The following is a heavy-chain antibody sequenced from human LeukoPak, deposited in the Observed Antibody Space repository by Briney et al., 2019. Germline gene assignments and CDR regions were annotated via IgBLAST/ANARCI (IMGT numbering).Heavy chain of an antibody. J-gene: IGHJ4*02. V-gene: IGHV4-34*01. CDR2: INHSGST. Sequence: PSVTLSLTCAVYGGSFSGYYWSWIRQPPGKGLEWIGEINHSGSTNYNPSLKSRVTISVDTSKNQFSLKLSSVTAADTAVYYCAVSRDSSGYRLDYWGQGTLVTVSS. CDR1: GGSFSGYY. D-gene: IGHD3-22*01. CDR3: AVSRDSSGYRLDY.